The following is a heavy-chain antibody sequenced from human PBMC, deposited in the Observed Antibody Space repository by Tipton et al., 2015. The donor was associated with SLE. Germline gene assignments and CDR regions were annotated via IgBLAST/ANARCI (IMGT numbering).Heavy chain of an antibody. CDR3: ARRSLLAVPK. CDR1: DDSIRDYY. Sequence: TLSLTCSVSDDSIRDYYFSWIRQPPGNKLEWIGYTSYSGSTRYNPSLESRVTISADTSKNLFSLKLSSVTAADMAVYYCARRSLLAVPKWGQGTLVTVSS. CDR2: TSYSGST. V-gene: IGHV4-59*08. D-gene: IGHD6-19*01. J-gene: IGHJ4*02.